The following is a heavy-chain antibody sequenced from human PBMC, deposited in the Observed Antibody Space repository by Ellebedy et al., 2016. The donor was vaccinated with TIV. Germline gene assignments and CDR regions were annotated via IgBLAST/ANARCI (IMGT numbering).Heavy chain of an antibody. CDR1: GFTFDDYG. CDR2: INWNGGST. D-gene: IGHD3-22*01. Sequence: PGGSLRLSCAASGFTFDDYGMSWVRQAPGKGLEWVSGINWNGGSTGYADSVKGRFTISRDNAKNSLYLQMNSLRAEDTALYYCARDVYYYDSSGHTLDYWGQGTLVTVSS. V-gene: IGHV3-20*04. J-gene: IGHJ4*02. CDR3: ARDVYYYDSSGHTLDY.